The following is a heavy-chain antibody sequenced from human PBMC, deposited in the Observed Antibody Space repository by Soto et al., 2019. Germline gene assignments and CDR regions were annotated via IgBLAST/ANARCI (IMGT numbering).Heavy chain of an antibody. D-gene: IGHD5-18*01. CDR3: ARGGRGYSYGSFDY. J-gene: IGHJ4*02. V-gene: IGHV4-34*01. CDR2: INHSGST. Sequence: LSLTCAVYGGSFSGYYWSWIRQPPGKGLEWIGEINHSGSTNYNPSLKSRVTISVDTSKNQFSLKLSSVTAADTAVYYCARGGRGYSYGSFDYWGQGTLVTVSS. CDR1: GGSFSGYY.